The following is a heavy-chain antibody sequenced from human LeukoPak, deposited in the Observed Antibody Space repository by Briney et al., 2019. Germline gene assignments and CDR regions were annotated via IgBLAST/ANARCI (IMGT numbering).Heavy chain of an antibody. Sequence: GGSLRLSCAASGFTFSNAWMSWVRQAPGKGLEWVGRVKSKADGGTTDYAAPVKGRFAISRDDSKNTLYLQMNSLKTEDTAVYYCTLGSWSIDYWGQGTLVTVSS. CDR1: GFTFSNAW. CDR2: VKSKADGGTT. D-gene: IGHD6-13*01. CDR3: TLGSWSIDY. V-gene: IGHV3-15*01. J-gene: IGHJ4*02.